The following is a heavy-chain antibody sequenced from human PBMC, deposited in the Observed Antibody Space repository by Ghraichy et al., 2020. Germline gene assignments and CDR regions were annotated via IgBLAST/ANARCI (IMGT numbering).Heavy chain of an antibody. D-gene: IGHD1/OR15-1a*01. V-gene: IGHV3-23*01. CDR2: IDDSGAT. Sequence: GESLNISCATSGFTFSSFTLNWVRQAPGKGLEWVSTIDDSGATHYADAVKSRFVISRDNVRNTIKLQMGSLRAEDTALYYCTTRIREHFDYWGQGIVVTVSS. CDR1: GFTFSSFT. J-gene: IGHJ4*02. CDR3: TTRIREHFDY.